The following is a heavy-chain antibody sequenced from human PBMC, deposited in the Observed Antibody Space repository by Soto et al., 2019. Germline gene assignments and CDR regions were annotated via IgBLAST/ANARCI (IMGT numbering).Heavy chain of an antibody. CDR2: IRSKANSYAT. V-gene: IGHV3-73*02. CDR3: FRENYFCYHGMDV. Sequence: EVQLVESGGGLVQPGGSLTLSCAGSGFAFSGSTIHWVRQASGKGLEWVGRIRSKANSYATAYAASVKGRFIISRDDSKTTAYLQMSSLKIEDTAVYYCFRENYFCYHGMDVWGQGTTVTVSS. CDR1: GFAFSGST. J-gene: IGHJ6*02.